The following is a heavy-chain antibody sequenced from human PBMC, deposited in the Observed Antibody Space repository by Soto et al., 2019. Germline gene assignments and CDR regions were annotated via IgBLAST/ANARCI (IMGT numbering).Heavy chain of an antibody. CDR3: ARRYGGNFDY. J-gene: IGHJ4*02. D-gene: IGHD1-26*01. CDR2: IFYSGST. CDR1: GGSISSGGYS. Sequence: NPSETLSLTCAVSGGSISSGGYSWSWIRQPPGKGLEWIGYIFYSGSTNYNPSLKSRVTISVDTSKNRFTLKLSSVTAADTAVYYCARRYGGNFDYWGQGTLVTVSS. V-gene: IGHV4-61*08.